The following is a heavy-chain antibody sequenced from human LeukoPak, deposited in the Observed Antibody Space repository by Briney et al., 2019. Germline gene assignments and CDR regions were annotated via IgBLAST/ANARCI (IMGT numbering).Heavy chain of an antibody. Sequence: GGSLRLSCAASGFTFSSYAMSWVRQAPGKGLEWVSAISGSGGSTYYADSVKGRFTISRDNSKNTPYLQMNSLRAEDTAVYYCAKDFLAWGVFDYWGQGTLVTVSS. J-gene: IGHJ4*02. CDR1: GFTFSSYA. D-gene: IGHD3-3*01. CDR3: AKDFLAWGVFDY. CDR2: ISGSGGST. V-gene: IGHV3-23*01.